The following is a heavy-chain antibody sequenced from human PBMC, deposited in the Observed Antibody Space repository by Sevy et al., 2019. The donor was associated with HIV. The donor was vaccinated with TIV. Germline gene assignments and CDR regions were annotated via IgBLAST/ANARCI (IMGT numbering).Heavy chain of an antibody. CDR3: AAPRASGWYEGTGGYFDF. D-gene: IGHD6-19*01. V-gene: IGHV4-39*02. J-gene: IGHJ2*01. Sequence: SETLSLTCTVSGGSISSSSYYWGWIRQPPGKGLEWIGSIYSTGSTSYNPSLRSRVTVSADTSKNHLSLKLDSVSAADTAVYYWAAPRASGWYEGTGGYFDFWGRGTLVTVSS. CDR1: GGSISSSSYY. CDR2: IYSTGST.